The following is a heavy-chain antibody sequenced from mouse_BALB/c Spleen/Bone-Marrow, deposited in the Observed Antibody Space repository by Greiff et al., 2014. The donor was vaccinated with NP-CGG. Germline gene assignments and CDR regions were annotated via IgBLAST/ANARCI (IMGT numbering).Heavy chain of an antibody. Sequence: EVMLVESGGGLVQPGGSLKLSCAASGFTFSSYTMSWVRQTPEKRLVWVAYISNGGGSIYYPDTVKGRFTISRDNDKNTLYLQMSSLESEDTAMYYCASHYYDSSPFAYWGQGTLVTVSA. CDR2: ISNGGGSI. J-gene: IGHJ3*01. CDR1: GFTFSSYT. V-gene: IGHV5-12-2*01. D-gene: IGHD1-1*01. CDR3: ASHYYDSSPFAY.